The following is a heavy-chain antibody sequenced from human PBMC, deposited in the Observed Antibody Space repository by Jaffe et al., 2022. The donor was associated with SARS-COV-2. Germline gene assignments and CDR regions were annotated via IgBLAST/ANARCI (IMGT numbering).Heavy chain of an antibody. Sequence: QVQLVQSGAEVKKPGASVKVSCKASGYTFTGYYMHWVRQAPGQGLEWMGRINPNSGGTNYAQKFQGRVTMTRDTSISTAYMELSRLRSDDTAVYYCARGGAAARFFSPDYYYYYGMDVWGQGTTVTVSS. V-gene: IGHV1-2*06. J-gene: IGHJ6*02. CDR3: ARGGAAARFFSPDYYYYYGMDV. CDR1: GYTFTGYY. CDR2: INPNSGGT. D-gene: IGHD6-6*01.